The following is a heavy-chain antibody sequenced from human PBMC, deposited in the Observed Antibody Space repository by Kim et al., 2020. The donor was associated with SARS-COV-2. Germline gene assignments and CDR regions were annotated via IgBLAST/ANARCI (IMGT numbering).Heavy chain of an antibody. J-gene: IGHJ3*02. V-gene: IGHV4-31*03. CDR1: GGSISSGGYY. CDR3: ARALSITMIVVVINAFDI. CDR2: IYYSGST. Sequence: SDTLSLTCTVSGGSISSGGYYWSWIRQHPGKGLEWIGYIYYSGSTYYNPSLKSRVTISVDTSKNQFSLKLSSVTAADPAVYYCARALSITMIVVVINAFDIWGQGTMVTVSS. D-gene: IGHD3-22*01.